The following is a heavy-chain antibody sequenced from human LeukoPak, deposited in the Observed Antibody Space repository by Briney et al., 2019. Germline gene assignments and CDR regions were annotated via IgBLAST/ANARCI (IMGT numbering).Heavy chain of an antibody. D-gene: IGHD3-22*01. Sequence: GGSLRLSCAASGFTVSSNYMSWVRQAPGKGLEWVSVIYSGGSTYYADSVKGRFTISRDNSKNTLYLQMNSLRAEDTAVYYCARHRYYYDSSGYLNYFDYWGQGTLVTVSS. CDR2: IYSGGST. V-gene: IGHV3-53*01. CDR3: ARHRYYYDSSGYLNYFDY. J-gene: IGHJ4*02. CDR1: GFTVSSNY.